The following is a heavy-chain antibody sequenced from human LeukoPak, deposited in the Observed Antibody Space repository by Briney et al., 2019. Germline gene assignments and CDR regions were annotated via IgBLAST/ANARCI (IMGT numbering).Heavy chain of an antibody. CDR1: GFTFSSYW. V-gene: IGHV3-7*01. Sequence: PGGSLRLSCAASGFTFSSYWMSWVRQAPGKGLEWVANIKQDGSEKYYVDSVRGRFTISRDNAKNSLYLQMSSLRAEDTAVYFCASDGPGYSYGFGFYGMDVWGQGTTVTVSS. CDR2: IKQDGSEK. D-gene: IGHD5-18*01. J-gene: IGHJ6*02. CDR3: ASDGPGYSYGFGFYGMDV.